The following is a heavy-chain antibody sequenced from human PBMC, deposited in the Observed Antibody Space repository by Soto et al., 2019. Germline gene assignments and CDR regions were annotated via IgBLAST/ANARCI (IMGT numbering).Heavy chain of an antibody. Sequence: GGSLRLSCAASGFTFSSYAMSWVRQAPGKGLGWVSAISGSGGSTYYADSVKGRFTISRDNSKNTLYLQMNSLRAEDTAVYYCAKALGIMRSRTKALDYWGQGTLVTVSS. CDR2: ISGSGGST. V-gene: IGHV3-23*01. D-gene: IGHD7-27*01. J-gene: IGHJ4*02. CDR3: AKALGIMRSRTKALDY. CDR1: GFTFSSYA.